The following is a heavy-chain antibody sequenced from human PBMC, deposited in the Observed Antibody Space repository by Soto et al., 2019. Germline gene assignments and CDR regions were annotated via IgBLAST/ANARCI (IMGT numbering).Heavy chain of an antibody. CDR3: ALIVVAPDYYYYGMDV. CDR2: ISAYNGNT. Sequence: ASVKVSCKASGYTFTSYGVSWVRQAPGQGLEWMGWISAYNGNTNYAQKLQGRVTMTTDTSTSTAYMELRSLRSDDTAVYYCALIVVAPDYYYYGMDVWGQGTTVTVSS. V-gene: IGHV1-18*01. CDR1: GYTFTSYG. J-gene: IGHJ6*02. D-gene: IGHD3-22*01.